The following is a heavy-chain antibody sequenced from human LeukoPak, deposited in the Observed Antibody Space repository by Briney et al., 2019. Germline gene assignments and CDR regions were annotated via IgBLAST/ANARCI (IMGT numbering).Heavy chain of an antibody. V-gene: IGHV3-30*18. J-gene: IGHJ4*02. CDR3: AKDYCGGDCYPDY. CDR2: ISYDGSNK. Sequence: PGGSLRLSCAASGFTFRSYGMHWVRQAPGKGLEWVAVISYDGSNKYYADSVKGRFTISRDNSKNTLNLQMNSLRAEDTAVYYCAKDYCGGDCYPDYWGQGTLVTVSS. D-gene: IGHD2-21*02. CDR1: GFTFRSYG.